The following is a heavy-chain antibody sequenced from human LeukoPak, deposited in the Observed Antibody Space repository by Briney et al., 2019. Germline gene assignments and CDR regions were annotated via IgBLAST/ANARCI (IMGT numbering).Heavy chain of an antibody. Sequence: GGSLRLSCAASGFTFSSYSMNWVRQAPGKGLEWVSYISSSSSTIYYTDSVKGRFTISRDNAKNSLYLQMNSLRAEDTALYYCAKARGIYYYYGMDVWGQGTTVTVSS. CDR1: GFTFSSYS. J-gene: IGHJ6*02. CDR2: ISSSSSTI. CDR3: AKARGIYYYYGMDV. V-gene: IGHV3-48*01. D-gene: IGHD3-16*01.